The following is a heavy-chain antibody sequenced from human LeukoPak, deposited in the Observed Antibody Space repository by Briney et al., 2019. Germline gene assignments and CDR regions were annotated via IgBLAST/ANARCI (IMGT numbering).Heavy chain of an antibody. J-gene: IGHJ4*02. CDR1: GGSISSGSYY. CDR2: IYTSGST. D-gene: IGHD3-22*01. Sequence: SETLSLTCTVSGGSISSGSYYWSWIRQPAGTGLEWIGRIYTSGSTNYNPSLKSRVTISVDTSKNQFSLKLSSVTAADTAVYYCARGTYYYDRFDYWGQGTLVTVSS. CDR3: ARGTYYYDRFDY. V-gene: IGHV4-61*02.